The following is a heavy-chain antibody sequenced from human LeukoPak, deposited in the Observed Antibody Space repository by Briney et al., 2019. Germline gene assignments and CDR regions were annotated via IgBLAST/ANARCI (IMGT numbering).Heavy chain of an antibody. D-gene: IGHD5-12*01. J-gene: IGHJ4*02. Sequence: PAGGSLRLSCAASGFTFSTYGMHGVRQAPGKGLEWVALVWSDGNGKFYADSVKGRFTISRDNSKNTLYLQMNSLRAEDTAVYYCAKAYFLYSGYGGDYFDYWGQGALVTVSS. CDR1: GFTFSTYG. CDR3: AKAYFLYSGYGGDYFDY. CDR2: VWSDGNGK. V-gene: IGHV3-30*02.